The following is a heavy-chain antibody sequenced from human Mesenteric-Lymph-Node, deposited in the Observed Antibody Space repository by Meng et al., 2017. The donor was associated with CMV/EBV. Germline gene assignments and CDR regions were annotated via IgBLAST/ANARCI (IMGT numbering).Heavy chain of an antibody. CDR2: IYYTGST. Sequence: SETLSLTCIVSGGSISSYYWSWIRQPPGKGLEWIGYIYYTGSTNYNPSLKSRVTISVDMSKNQLSLKLSSVTAADTAMYYCARGDGSSGFDPWGQGTLVTVSS. D-gene: IGHD3-10*01. J-gene: IGHJ5*02. CDR3: ARGDGSSGFDP. CDR1: GGSISSYY. V-gene: IGHV4-59*01.